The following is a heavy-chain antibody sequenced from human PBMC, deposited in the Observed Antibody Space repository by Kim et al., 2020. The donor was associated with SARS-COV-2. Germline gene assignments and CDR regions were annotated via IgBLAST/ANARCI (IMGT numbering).Heavy chain of an antibody. CDR1: GFTFSDYA. CDR3: AKGVWQSTGTYFYGLDV. J-gene: IGHJ6*02. D-gene: IGHD2-21*01. CDR2: ISPTGGVT. V-gene: IGHV3-23*01. Sequence: GGSLRLSCAASGFTFSDYAISWFRQAPGKGLEWVAGISPTGGVTYYGDSMRGRFGVSRDNSGNTVFLQMNSLTVADPAAYFFAKGVWQSTGTYFYGLDVWGHGTTVIVSS.